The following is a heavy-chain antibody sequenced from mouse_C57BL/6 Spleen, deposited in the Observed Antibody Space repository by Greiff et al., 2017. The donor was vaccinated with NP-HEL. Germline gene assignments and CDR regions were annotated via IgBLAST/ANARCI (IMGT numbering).Heavy chain of an antibody. Sequence: QVQLKESGAELVRPGASVTLSCKASGYTFTDYEMHWVKQTPVHGLEWIGGIDPETGGTAYNQKFKGKAILTADKSSSTAYMELRSLTSEDSAVYYCTREIRYVSSYWYFDVWGTGTTVTVSS. V-gene: IGHV1-15*01. J-gene: IGHJ1*03. CDR1: GYTFTDYE. CDR3: TREIRYVSSYWYFDV. CDR2: IDPETGGT. D-gene: IGHD1-1*01.